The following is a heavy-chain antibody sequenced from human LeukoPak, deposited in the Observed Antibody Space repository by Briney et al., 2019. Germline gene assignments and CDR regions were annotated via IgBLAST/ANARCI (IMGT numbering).Heavy chain of an antibody. Sequence: GGSLRLSCAASGFTFTNYWMSWVRQAPGKGLEWVANINQDGSEKFYVDSVKGRFTISRDNAKNSLYLQMNSLRAEDTAVYYCAKDRGYSSSWYYFDHWGQGTLVTVSS. CDR3: AKDRGYSSSWYYFDH. CDR1: GFTFTNYW. CDR2: INQDGSEK. D-gene: IGHD6-13*01. J-gene: IGHJ4*02. V-gene: IGHV3-7*03.